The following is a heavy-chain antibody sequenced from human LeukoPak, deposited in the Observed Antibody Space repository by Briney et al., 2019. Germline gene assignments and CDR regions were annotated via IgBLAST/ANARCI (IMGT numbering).Heavy chain of an antibody. CDR2: ITYDGRNK. D-gene: IGHD6-13*01. CDR3: AKGDSSSWQLDY. V-gene: IGHV3-30*18. CDR1: RFTVCVYG. J-gene: IGHJ4*02. Sequence: PERSLRVSCASSRFTVCVYGMHWVRQAPGKGLEWVAVITYDGRNKNYAVSVKGRFTISRDNSKNTLYLQMNSLRVEDTAVYYCAKGDSSSWQLDYWGQGTLVTVSS.